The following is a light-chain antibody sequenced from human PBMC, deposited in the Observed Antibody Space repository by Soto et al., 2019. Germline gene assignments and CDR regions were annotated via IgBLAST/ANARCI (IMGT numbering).Light chain of an antibody. CDR3: SSYAGSNDFVV. J-gene: IGLJ2*01. CDR2: EVS. V-gene: IGLV2-8*01. Sequence: QSALTQPPSASGSPGQSVTISCTGTSSDVGGYNYVSWYQHHPGKAPKLMVYEVSKRPSGVPDRFSGSKSGNTASLTVSGLQGEDEADYYCSSYAGSNDFVVFGGGTQLTVL. CDR1: SSDVGGYNY.